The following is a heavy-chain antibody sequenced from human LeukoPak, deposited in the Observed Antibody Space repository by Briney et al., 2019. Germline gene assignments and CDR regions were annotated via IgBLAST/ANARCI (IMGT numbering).Heavy chain of an antibody. CDR3: ARAREMGTTTGVAY. V-gene: IGHV3-53*01. J-gene: IGHJ4*02. CDR2: IYSDATT. Sequence: GGSLRLSCAASGFTVNSKYMSWVGQAPGKGLECVSVIYSDATTYYADSVKGRFNIYRDNSKNTVYLQMNSLRADDTAVYFCARAREMGTTTGVAYWGQGTLVTVSS. CDR1: GFTVNSKY. D-gene: IGHD1-26*01.